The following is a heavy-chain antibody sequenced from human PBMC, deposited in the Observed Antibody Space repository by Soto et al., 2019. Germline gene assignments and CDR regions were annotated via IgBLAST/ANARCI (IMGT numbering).Heavy chain of an antibody. V-gene: IGHV3-7*05. CDR1: GFTFSSYW. D-gene: IGHD3-16*01. CDR2: IKQDGSEK. CDR3: ARALLTFGGRDYGMDV. J-gene: IGHJ6*02. Sequence: GGSLRLSCAASGFTFSSYWMSWVRQAPGKGLEWVANIKQDGSEKYYVDSVKGRFTISRDNAKNSLYLQMNSLRAEDTAVYYCARALLTFGGRDYGMDVWGQGTTVTVSS.